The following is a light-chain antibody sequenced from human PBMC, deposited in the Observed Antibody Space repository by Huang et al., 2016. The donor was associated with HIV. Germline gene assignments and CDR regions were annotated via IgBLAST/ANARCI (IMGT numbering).Light chain of an antibody. J-gene: IGKJ1*01. CDR3: QQYYTSPT. CDR2: STS. V-gene: IGKV1-NL1*01. CDR1: QGISHS. Sequence: DIQMTQSPSSLSAFVGDKVTITCRASQGISHSVAWYQQKPGKAPKLLIYSTSRLESGVPSRFRGGGSGRDYTLTINSLQPDEFATYYCQQYYTSPTFGQGSKVEIK.